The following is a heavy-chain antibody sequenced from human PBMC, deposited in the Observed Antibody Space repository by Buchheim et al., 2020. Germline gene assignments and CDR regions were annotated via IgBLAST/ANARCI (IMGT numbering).Heavy chain of an antibody. J-gene: IGHJ5*02. V-gene: IGHV1-46*01. D-gene: IGHD2-15*01. CDR2: INPSGGSP. Sequence: QVQLVQSGAEVKKPGASVKVSCKASGYTFTSYYMHWVGQAPGQGLEWMGIINPSGGSPSYAQKFQGRVTMTRDTSTSPVYMELSSLQSEDTAVYYCARESVYCSGGSCYSWFDPWGQGTL. CDR1: GYTFTSYY. CDR3: ARESVYCSGGSCYSWFDP.